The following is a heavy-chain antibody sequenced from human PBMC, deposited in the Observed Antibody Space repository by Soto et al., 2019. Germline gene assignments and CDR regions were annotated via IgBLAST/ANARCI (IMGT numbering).Heavy chain of an antibody. V-gene: IGHV1-46*01. CDR1: GYTLTSDY. D-gene: IGHD3-9*01. CDR3: ARSGDMKYYDILTGFPKGQLAVYYYYGMDV. Sequence: ASVKVSCKASGYTLTSDYMHWVRQAPGQRQEKMAIMNPSGSSTSYAQKFQDRLTMTRDTSTSTVYMELRSLRSEDTAVYYCARSGDMKYYDILTGFPKGQLAVYYYYGMDVWGQGTTVTVS. CDR2: MNPSGSST. J-gene: IGHJ6*02.